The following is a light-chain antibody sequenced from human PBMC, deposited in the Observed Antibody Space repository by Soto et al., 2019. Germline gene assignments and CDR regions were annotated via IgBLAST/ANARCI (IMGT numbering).Light chain of an antibody. V-gene: IGLV2-14*01. CDR2: EVS. CDR3: SSYAGTYTGV. CDR1: SSDVGIYNY. Sequence: QSALTQPASVSGSPGQSIAISCTGSSSDVGIYNYVSWYQQHPGKVPKLIIYEVSNRPSGVSNRFSGSKSGNTASLTISGLQAEDEADYYCSSYAGTYTGVFGTGTKVTVL. J-gene: IGLJ1*01.